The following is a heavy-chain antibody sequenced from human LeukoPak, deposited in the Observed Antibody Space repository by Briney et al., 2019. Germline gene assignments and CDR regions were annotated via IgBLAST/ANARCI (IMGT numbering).Heavy chain of an antibody. Sequence: SETLSLTCTVSGGSISSYYWSWIRQPAGKGLEWIGRIYTSGSTNYNPSLKSRVTMSVDMSKNQFSLKLSSVTAADTAVYYCARDSTYYGSGSYSKGLDYWGQGTLVTVSS. J-gene: IGHJ4*02. D-gene: IGHD3-10*01. CDR1: GGSISSYY. CDR2: IYTSGST. CDR3: ARDSTYYGSGSYSKGLDY. V-gene: IGHV4-4*07.